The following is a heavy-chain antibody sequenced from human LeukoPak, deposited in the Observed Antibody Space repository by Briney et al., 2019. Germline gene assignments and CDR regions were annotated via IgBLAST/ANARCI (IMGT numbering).Heavy chain of an antibody. Sequence: GGSLRLSCTASGFTFSDHYMDWVRQAPGKGLEWVGRIKNKADSYTTEYATSVKGRFTISRDDSKNSLYLQMNSLKTEDTAVYYCARADDFWSGYFGYWGQGTLVTVSS. D-gene: IGHD3-3*01. J-gene: IGHJ4*02. CDR3: ARADDFWSGYFGY. CDR2: IKNKADSYTT. CDR1: GFTFSDHY. V-gene: IGHV3-72*01.